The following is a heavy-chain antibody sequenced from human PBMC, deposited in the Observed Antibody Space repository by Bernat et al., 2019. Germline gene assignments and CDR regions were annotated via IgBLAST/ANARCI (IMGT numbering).Heavy chain of an antibody. Sequence: EVQLVESGGGLVKPGGSLRLSCAASGFTFSSYSMNWVRQAPGKGLEWVSSISSSSSYIYYADSVKGRFTISRDNAKNSLYLQMNSLRAEDTAVYYCAKVQERFLEWLPIDYWGQGTLVTVSS. D-gene: IGHD3-3*01. CDR1: GFTFSSYS. J-gene: IGHJ4*02. V-gene: IGHV3-21*04. CDR3: AKVQERFLEWLPIDY. CDR2: ISSSSSYI.